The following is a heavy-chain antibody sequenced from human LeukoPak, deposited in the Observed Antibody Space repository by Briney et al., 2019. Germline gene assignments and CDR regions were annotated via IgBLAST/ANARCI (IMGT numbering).Heavy chain of an antibody. Sequence: SVKVSCKASGGTFSSYAISWVRQAPGQGLEWMGGIIPIFGTANYAQKFQGRVTMTRNTSIGTAYMELSSLRSEDTAVYYCARAYFGSGTYYSEDAFDIWGQGTLVTVSS. J-gene: IGHJ3*02. CDR2: IIPIFGTA. CDR1: GGTFSSYA. V-gene: IGHV1-69*05. CDR3: ARAYFGSGTYYSEDAFDI. D-gene: IGHD3-10*01.